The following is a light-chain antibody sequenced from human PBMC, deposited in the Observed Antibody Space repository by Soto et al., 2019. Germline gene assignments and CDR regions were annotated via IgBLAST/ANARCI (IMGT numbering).Light chain of an antibody. J-gene: IGLJ2*01. CDR2: EAT. CDR3: CSYAASDLV. V-gene: IGLV2-23*01. Sequence: QSALTQPASVSGSPGQSITISCTGASSDVGSYKLVAWYQQHPGKAPKLMIYEATKRPSGVSNRFSGSQSGNTASLTISGLQAEDEADYYCCSYAASDLVFGGGTQLTVL. CDR1: SSDVGSYKL.